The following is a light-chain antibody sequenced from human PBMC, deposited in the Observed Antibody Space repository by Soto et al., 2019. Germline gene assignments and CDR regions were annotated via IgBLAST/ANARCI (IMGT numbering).Light chain of an antibody. J-gene: IGLJ3*02. CDR3: SSYTNRDTWV. CDR1: SSDVGGYNY. V-gene: IGLV2-14*01. Sequence: QSALTQPASVSGSPGQSIIISCIGTSSDVGGYNYVSWYQQHPGQVPKLTIYEVTNRPSGVSSRFSGSKSGNTASLTISGLQAEDEADYYCSSYTNRDTWVFGGGTKVTVL. CDR2: EVT.